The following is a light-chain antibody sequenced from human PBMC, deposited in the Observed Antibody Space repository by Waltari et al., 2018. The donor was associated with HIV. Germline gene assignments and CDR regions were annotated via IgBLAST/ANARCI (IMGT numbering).Light chain of an antibody. Sequence: DVVLTQSPLSLPVTLGQPASISCISSQGLVFSDGKTYLHWFQQRPGQSPRRLIYKVSNRDSGVPDRFSGSGSDTDFTLRISRVEAEDVAVYYCMQGTHWPPTFGQGTRVDIK. CDR2: KVS. CDR3: MQGTHWPPT. J-gene: IGKJ5*01. V-gene: IGKV2-30*01. CDR1: QGLVFSDGKTY.